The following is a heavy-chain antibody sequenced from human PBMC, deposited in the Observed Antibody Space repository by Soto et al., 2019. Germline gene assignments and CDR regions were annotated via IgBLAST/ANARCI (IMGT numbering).Heavy chain of an antibody. J-gene: IGHJ4*02. CDR3: ARNSQYDMWTGYPNPFDY. Sequence: GGSLRLSCAASDFTFSSYAMSWVRQAPGKGLEWVSGIHASGGSTYYADSVRGRFTISRDNSKNTLFLQMNSLRAEDTAAYYCARNSQYDMWTGYPNPFDYWGQGTLVTVSS. CDR2: IHASGGST. D-gene: IGHD3-9*01. CDR1: DFTFSSYA. V-gene: IGHV3-23*01.